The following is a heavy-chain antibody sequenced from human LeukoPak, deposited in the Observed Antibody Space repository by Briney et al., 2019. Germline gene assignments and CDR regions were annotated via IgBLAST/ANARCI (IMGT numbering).Heavy chain of an antibody. Sequence: PSETLSLTCTVSGGSISSSDYYWSWIRQPPGKGLEWIGYIYYGGSTYYNPSLKSRVTISVDTSKNQFSLKLSSVTAADTAVYYCAREVVYSYGLYFDYWGQGTLVTVSS. CDR2: IYYGGST. CDR1: GGSISSSDYY. J-gene: IGHJ4*02. V-gene: IGHV4-30-4*01. D-gene: IGHD5-18*01. CDR3: AREVVYSYGLYFDY.